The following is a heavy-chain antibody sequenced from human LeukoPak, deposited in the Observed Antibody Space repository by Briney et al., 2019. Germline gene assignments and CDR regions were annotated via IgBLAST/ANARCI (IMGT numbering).Heavy chain of an antibody. V-gene: IGHV3-21*01. D-gene: IGHD6-19*01. CDR1: GFTFSSYS. CDR3: ARDRVSGWSENWFDP. J-gene: IGHJ5*02. Sequence: GGSLRLSCAASGFTFSSYSMNWVRQAPGKGLEWVSSISSSSSYIYYADSVKGRFTISRDNAKNSLYLQMNSLRAEDTAVYYCARDRVSGWSENWFDPWGQGTLVTVSS. CDR2: ISSSSSYI.